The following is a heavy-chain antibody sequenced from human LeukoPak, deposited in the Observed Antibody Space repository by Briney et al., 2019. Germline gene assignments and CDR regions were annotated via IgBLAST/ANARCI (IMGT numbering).Heavy chain of an antibody. D-gene: IGHD6-6*01. V-gene: IGHV3-7*04. J-gene: IGHJ6*03. CDR2: IKQDASEK. CDR3: ARGVAALMDV. Sequence: GGSLRLSCTASRFTFSNYWMNWVRQAPGKGLEWVANIKQDASEKYYVDSVRGRFTISRENAKNSLYLQMDSLRGEDTAVYFCARGVAALMDVWGKGTTVTVSS. CDR1: RFTFSNYW.